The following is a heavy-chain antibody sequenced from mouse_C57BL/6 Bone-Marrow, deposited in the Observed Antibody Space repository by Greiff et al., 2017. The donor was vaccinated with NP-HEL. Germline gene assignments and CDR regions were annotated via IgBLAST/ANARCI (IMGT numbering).Heavy chain of an antibody. CDR2: IDPENGDT. J-gene: IGHJ4*01. Sequence: EVKLMESGAELVRPGASVKLSCTASGFNIKDDYMHWVKQRPEQGLEWIGWIDPENGDTEYASKFQGKATITADTSSNTAYLQLSSLTSEDTAVYYCTPRLRGSFYAMDYWGQGTSVTVSS. V-gene: IGHV14-4*01. CDR1: GFNIKDDY. CDR3: TPRLRGSFYAMDY. D-gene: IGHD1-1*01.